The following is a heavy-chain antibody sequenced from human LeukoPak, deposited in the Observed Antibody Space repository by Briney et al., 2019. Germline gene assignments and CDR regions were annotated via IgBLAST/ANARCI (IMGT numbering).Heavy chain of an antibody. CDR3: ARGAAVAGVNKNYYYYYGMDV. V-gene: IGHV4-59*01. CDR1: GGSISSYY. Sequence: SETLSLTCTVSGGSISSYYWSWIRQPPGKGLEWIGYIYYSGSTNYNPSLKSRVTISVDTSKNQFSLKLSSVTAADTAVYYCARGAAVAGVNKNYYYYYGMDVWGQGTTVTVSS. D-gene: IGHD6-19*01. J-gene: IGHJ6*02. CDR2: IYYSGST.